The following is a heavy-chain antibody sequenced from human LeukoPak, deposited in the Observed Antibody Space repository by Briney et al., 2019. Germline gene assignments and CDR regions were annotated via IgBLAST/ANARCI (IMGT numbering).Heavy chain of an antibody. J-gene: IGHJ4*02. CDR2: MNPNSGNT. V-gene: IGHV1-8*03. D-gene: IGHD1-26*01. CDR3: ARGEMGATNY. Sequence: ASVKVSCKASGYTFTSYDINWVRQATGQGLEWMGWMNPNSGNTGYAQKFQGRVTITRNTSISTAYMELRSLRSDDTAVYYCARGEMGATNYWGQGTLVTVSS. CDR1: GYTFTSYD.